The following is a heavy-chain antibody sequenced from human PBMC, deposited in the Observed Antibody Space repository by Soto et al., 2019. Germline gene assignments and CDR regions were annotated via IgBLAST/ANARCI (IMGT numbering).Heavy chain of an antibody. CDR1: GGSINSSDYL. D-gene: IGHD2-8*01. CDR3: ARYCNNSDCRHLYYFDY. V-gene: IGHV4-39*01. Sequence: PSETLSLTCTVSGGSINSSDYLWGWIRQPPGKGLEWIGSIYYSGSTYYNPSLESRVTISVDTSKNQFSLKLTSVTAAHTAVYYCARYCNNSDCRHLYYFDYWGLGTLVTVSS. J-gene: IGHJ4*02. CDR2: IYYSGST.